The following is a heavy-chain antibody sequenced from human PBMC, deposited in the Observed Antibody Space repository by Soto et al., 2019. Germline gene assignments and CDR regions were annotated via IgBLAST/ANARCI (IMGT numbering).Heavy chain of an antibody. CDR2: IYSGGST. V-gene: IGHV3-53*01. Sequence: GGSLRLSCAASGFTVSSNYMSWVRQAPGKGLEWVSVIYSGGSTYYADSVKGRFTISRDNSKNTLYLQMNSLRAEDTAVYYCARSQWLVVGRPQGGYYYGMDVWGQGTTVTVSS. J-gene: IGHJ6*02. CDR3: ARSQWLVVGRPQGGYYYGMDV. CDR1: GFTVSSNY. D-gene: IGHD6-19*01.